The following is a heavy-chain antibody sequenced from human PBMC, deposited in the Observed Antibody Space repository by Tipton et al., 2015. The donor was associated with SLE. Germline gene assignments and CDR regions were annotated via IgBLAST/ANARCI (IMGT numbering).Heavy chain of an antibody. Sequence: SLRLSCATSGFTFSSYALRWVRRAPGKGLEWVSAISGGGVSTYYADFVKGRFSHSIDKSKKTLFLQMNSLRVDDTATYYCAKFEKTTDFYLDSWGQGTLVSVSS. J-gene: IGHJ4*02. V-gene: IGHV3-23*01. CDR2: ISGGGVST. D-gene: IGHD1/OR15-1a*01. CDR1: GFTFSSYA. CDR3: AKFEKTTDFYLDS.